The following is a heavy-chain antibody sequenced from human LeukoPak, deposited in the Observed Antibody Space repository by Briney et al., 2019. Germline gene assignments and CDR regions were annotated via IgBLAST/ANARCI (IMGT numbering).Heavy chain of an antibody. CDR1: GFTFSSYE. Sequence: GGSLRLSCAASGFTFSSYEMNWVRQAPGKGLEWVSYISSSGTTIYYADSVKGRFAISRDNAKNSLYLQMNSLRAEDTAVYYCARAFGIAVAGQPPPYWGQGTLVTVSS. J-gene: IGHJ4*02. V-gene: IGHV3-48*03. CDR2: ISSSGTTI. D-gene: IGHD6-19*01. CDR3: ARAFGIAVAGQPPPY.